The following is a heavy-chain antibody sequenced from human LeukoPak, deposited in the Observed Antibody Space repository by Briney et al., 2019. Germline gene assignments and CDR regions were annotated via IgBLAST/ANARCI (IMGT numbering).Heavy chain of an antibody. CDR1: GYSISSGYY. Sequence: SETLSLTCTVSGYSISSGYYWGWIRQPPGKGLEWIGSIYHSGSTYYNPSLKSRVTIPVDTSKNQFSLKLSSVTAADTAVYYCAREAAGTGGYFDYWGQGTLVTVSS. CDR2: IYHSGST. CDR3: AREAAGTGGYFDY. J-gene: IGHJ4*02. D-gene: IGHD6-13*01. V-gene: IGHV4-38-2*02.